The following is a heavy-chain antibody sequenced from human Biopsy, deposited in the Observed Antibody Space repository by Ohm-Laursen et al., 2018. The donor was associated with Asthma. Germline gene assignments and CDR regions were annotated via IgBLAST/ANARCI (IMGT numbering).Heavy chain of an antibody. J-gene: IGHJ4*02. Sequence: SLRLSCAASGFKFDEYTMHWVRQAPGKGLEWVSGISWNSATIGYADSVEGRFTISRDNAKNSVFLHMGSLRPEDTAFYYSAKVRSDWVITESFDYWGQGVLVTVSS. CDR3: AKVRSDWVITESFDY. CDR2: ISWNSATI. V-gene: IGHV3-9*01. D-gene: IGHD3-22*01. CDR1: GFKFDEYT.